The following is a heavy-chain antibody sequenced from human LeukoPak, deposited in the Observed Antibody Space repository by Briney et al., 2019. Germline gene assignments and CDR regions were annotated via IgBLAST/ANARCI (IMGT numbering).Heavy chain of an antibody. CDR2: IRYDGSNK. CDR1: GFTFSSYG. D-gene: IGHD3-10*01. V-gene: IGHV3-30*02. CDR3: AKEAPRFSAATPGYFDY. J-gene: IGHJ4*02. Sequence: GGSLRLSCAASGFTFSSYGMHWVRQAPGKGLEWVAFIRYDGSNKYYADSVKGRFTISRDNSKNTRYLQMNSLRAEDTAVYYCAKEAPRFSAATPGYFDYWGQGTLVTVSS.